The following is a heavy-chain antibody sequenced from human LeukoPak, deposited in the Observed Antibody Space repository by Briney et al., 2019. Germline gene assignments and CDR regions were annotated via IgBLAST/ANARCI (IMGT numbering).Heavy chain of an antibody. CDR3: ARAQSYGDPLYLDY. Sequence: TSETLSLTCTVSGGSISSGDYYWSWIRQPPGKGLEWIGYIYYSGSTYYNPSLKSRVTISVDTSKNQFSPKLSSVTAADTAVYYCARAQSYGDPLYLDYWGQGTLVTVSS. D-gene: IGHD4-17*01. J-gene: IGHJ4*02. CDR2: IYYSGST. CDR1: GGSISSGDYY. V-gene: IGHV4-30-4*01.